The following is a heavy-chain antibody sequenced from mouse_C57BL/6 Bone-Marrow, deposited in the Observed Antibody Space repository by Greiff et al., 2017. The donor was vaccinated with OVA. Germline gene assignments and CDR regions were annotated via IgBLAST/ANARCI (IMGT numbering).Heavy chain of an antibody. D-gene: IGHD4-1*01. V-gene: IGHV14-2*01. CDR1: GFNIKDYY. J-gene: IGHJ3*01. Sequence: EVKLQESGAELVKPGASVKLSCTASGFNIKDYYMHWVKQRTEQGLEWIGRIDPEDGETKYAPKFKGKATITADTSSNTAYLQLSSLTSEDTAVYYCARYPGTWSWFAYWGQGTLVTVSA. CDR2: IDPEDGET. CDR3: ARYPGTWSWFAY.